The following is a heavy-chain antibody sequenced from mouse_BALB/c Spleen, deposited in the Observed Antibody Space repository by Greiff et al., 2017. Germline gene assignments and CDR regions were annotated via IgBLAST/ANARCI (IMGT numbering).Heavy chain of an antibody. CDR1: GFTFSSFG. CDR2: ISSGSSTI. CDR3: ARWAMDY. V-gene: IGHV5-17*02. Sequence: EVQRVESGGGLVQPGGSRKLSCAASGFTFSSFGMHWVRQAPEKGLEWVAYISSGSSTIYYADTVKGRFTISRDNPKNTLFLQMTSLRSEDTAMYDCARWAMDYWGQGTSVTVSS. J-gene: IGHJ4*01.